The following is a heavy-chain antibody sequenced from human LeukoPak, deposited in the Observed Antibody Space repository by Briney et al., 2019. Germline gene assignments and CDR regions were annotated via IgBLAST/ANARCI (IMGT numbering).Heavy chain of an antibody. D-gene: IGHD3-3*01. CDR3: ARLGYDFWSGYLFDP. J-gene: IGHJ5*02. Sequence: GESLKISCKGSGYSFTSYWIGWVRQMPGKGLEWMGIIYPGDSDTRYSPSFQGQVTISADQSISTAYLQWSSLKASDTAMYYCARLGYDFWSGYLFDPWGQGTLVTVSS. CDR1: GYSFTSYW. CDR2: IYPGDSDT. V-gene: IGHV5-51*01.